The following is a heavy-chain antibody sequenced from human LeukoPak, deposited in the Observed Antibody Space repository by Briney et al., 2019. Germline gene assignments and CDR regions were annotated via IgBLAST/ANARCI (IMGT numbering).Heavy chain of an antibody. D-gene: IGHD2-15*01. CDR1: GYSFTSYW. J-gene: IGHJ3*02. V-gene: IGHV5-51*01. CDR3: ARGIVVVAATGRDDAFDI. Sequence: GESLKISCKGSGYSFTSYWIGWVRQMPGKGLEWMGIIYPGDSDTRYSPSFQGQVTISADKFISTAYLQWSSLKASDTAMYYCARGIVVVAATGRDDAFDIWGQGTMVTVSS. CDR2: IYPGDSDT.